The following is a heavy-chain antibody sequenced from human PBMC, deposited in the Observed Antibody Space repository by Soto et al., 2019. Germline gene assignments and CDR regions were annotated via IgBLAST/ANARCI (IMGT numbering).Heavy chain of an antibody. J-gene: IGHJ4*02. D-gene: IGHD4-4*01. CDR3: ARILNGYSNPYYFDY. CDR2: IDWEADK. CDR1: GFAPSTSGMC. V-gene: IGHV2-70*01. Sequence: SGPTLVNPTPGLTLTCTVSGFAPSTSGMCVGWIRQPPGKALERLELIDWEADKYYSTSLKTRITISKYTSKTQVVLTMTNMDPGDTATYYCARILNGYSNPYYFDYWGQGTLVTVSS.